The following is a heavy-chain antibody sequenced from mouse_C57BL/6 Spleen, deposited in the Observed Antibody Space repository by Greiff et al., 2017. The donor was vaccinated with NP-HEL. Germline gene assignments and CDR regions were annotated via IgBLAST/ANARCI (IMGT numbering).Heavy chain of an antibody. Sequence: QVQLQQSGPELVKPGASVKISCKASGYAFSSSWMNWVKQRPGKGLEWIGRIYPGDGDTNYNGKFKGKATLTADKSSSTAYMQLSSLTSEDAAVYFCAREGQLLRWDYWGQGTTLTVSS. CDR3: AREGQLLRWDY. J-gene: IGHJ2*01. D-gene: IGHD1-1*01. V-gene: IGHV1-82*01. CDR1: GYAFSSSW. CDR2: IYPGDGDT.